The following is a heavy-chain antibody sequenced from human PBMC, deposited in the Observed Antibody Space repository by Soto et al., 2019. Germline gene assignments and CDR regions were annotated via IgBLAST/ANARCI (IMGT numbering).Heavy chain of an antibody. J-gene: IGHJ5*02. Sequence: SETLSLTCAVSGGSISSSNWWSWVRQPPGKGLEWIGEIYHSGSTNYNPSLKSRVTISVDKSKNQFSLKLSSVTAADTAVYYCARVRAAALSWYWFDPWGQGTLVTVSS. CDR2: IYHSGST. CDR3: ARVRAAALSWYWFDP. CDR1: GGSISSSNW. V-gene: IGHV4-4*02. D-gene: IGHD6-13*01.